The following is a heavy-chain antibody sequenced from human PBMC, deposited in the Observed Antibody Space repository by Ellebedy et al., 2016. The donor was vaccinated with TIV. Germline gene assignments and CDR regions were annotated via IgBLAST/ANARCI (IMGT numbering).Heavy chain of an antibody. J-gene: IGHJ4*02. CDR2: NYYNGIT. CDR3: ARSLYSTSDYIDY. V-gene: IGHV4-59*01. CDR1: GGSISSYY. D-gene: IGHD6-6*01. Sequence: MPSETLSLTCTVSGGSISSYYWSWIRQPPGKGLEWSGYNYYNGITNYNPSLKSRVTISVDTYKNKFSLKLRYVTASDTAMYYCARSLYSTSDYIDYWGQGTLVTVSS.